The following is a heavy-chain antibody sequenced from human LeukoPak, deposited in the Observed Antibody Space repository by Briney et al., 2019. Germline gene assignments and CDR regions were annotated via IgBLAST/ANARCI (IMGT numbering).Heavy chain of an antibody. CDR2: ISSSGSTI. V-gene: IGHV3-48*03. J-gene: IGHJ4*02. Sequence: AGGSLRLSCAASGFTFSSYEMNWVRQAPGKGLEWVSYISSSGSTIYYADSVKGRFTISRDNAKNSLYLQMNSLRAEDTAVYYCAREDIVATAIDYWGQGTLVTVSS. CDR1: GFTFSSYE. CDR3: AREDIVATAIDY. D-gene: IGHD5-12*01.